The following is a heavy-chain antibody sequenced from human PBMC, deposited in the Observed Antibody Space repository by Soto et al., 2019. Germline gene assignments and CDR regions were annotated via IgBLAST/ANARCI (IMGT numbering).Heavy chain of an antibody. J-gene: IGHJ4*02. CDR3: AKDRRGYSYDQYFDY. Sequence: QVQLVESGGGVVQPGRSLRLSCAASGFTFSSYGMHWVRQAPGKGLEWVAVISYDGSNKYYADSVKGRFTISRDNSKNTLYLQMNSLRAEDTAVYYCAKDRRGYSYDQYFDYWGQGTLVTVSS. V-gene: IGHV3-30*18. CDR1: GFTFSSYG. CDR2: ISYDGSNK. D-gene: IGHD5-18*01.